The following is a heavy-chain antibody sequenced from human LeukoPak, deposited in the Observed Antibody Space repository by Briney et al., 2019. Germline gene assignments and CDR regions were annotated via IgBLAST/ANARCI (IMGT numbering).Heavy chain of an antibody. CDR1: GASISGHY. J-gene: IGHJ5*02. CDR3: VKVGYGSGTWGWFDP. D-gene: IGHD3-10*01. Sequence: PSETLSLTCNVSGASISGHYWSWLRQSPGKGLECIGYIYSGSVDYNLSLKSRATISGDASKNQVSLILKSVTTADTAIYYCVKVGYGSGTWGWFDPWGQGILVTVST. CDR2: IYSGSV. V-gene: IGHV4-59*11.